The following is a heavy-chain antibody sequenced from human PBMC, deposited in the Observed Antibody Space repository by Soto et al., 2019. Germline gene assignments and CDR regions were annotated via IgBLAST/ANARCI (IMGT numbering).Heavy chain of an antibody. CDR1: GFTFSSYA. Sequence: EVQLLESGGGLVQPGGSLRLSCAASGFTFSSYAMSWVRQAPGKGLEWVSAISGSGGSTYYADSVKGRFTISRDNSKNTLYLQMNSLRAEDTAVYYCAKDSSVWGSRYWYFDRWGRGTLVTVSS. CDR2: ISGSGGST. CDR3: AKDSSVWGSRYWYFDR. V-gene: IGHV3-23*01. D-gene: IGHD3-16*01. J-gene: IGHJ2*01.